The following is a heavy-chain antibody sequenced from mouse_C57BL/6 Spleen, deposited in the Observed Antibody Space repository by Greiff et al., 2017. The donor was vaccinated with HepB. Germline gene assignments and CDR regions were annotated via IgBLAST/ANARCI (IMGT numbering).Heavy chain of an antibody. CDR2: INYDGSST. V-gene: IGHV5-16*01. CDR1: GFTFSDYY. J-gene: IGHJ4*01. D-gene: IGHD2-5*01. Sequence: EVNVVESEGGLVQPGSSMKLSCTASGFTFSDYYMAWVRQVPEKGLEWVANINYDGSSTYYLDSLKSRFIISRDNAKNILYLQMSSLKSEDTATYYCARAGYSNYDYAMDYWGQGTSVTVSS. CDR3: ARAGYSNYDYAMDY.